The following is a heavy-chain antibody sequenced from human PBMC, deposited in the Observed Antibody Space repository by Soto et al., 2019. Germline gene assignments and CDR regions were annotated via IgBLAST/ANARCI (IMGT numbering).Heavy chain of an antibody. V-gene: IGHV3-33*01. D-gene: IGHD6-19*01. J-gene: IGHJ6*02. CDR2: IWYDGSNK. CDR3: AREYRAIAVGRPNYYYGMDV. CDR1: GFTFSSYG. Sequence: GGSLRLSCAASGFTFSSYGMHWVRQAPGKGLEWVAVIWYDGSNKYYADSVKGRFTISRDNSKSTLYLQMNSLRAEDTAVYYCAREYRAIAVGRPNYYYGMDVWGQGTTVTVSS.